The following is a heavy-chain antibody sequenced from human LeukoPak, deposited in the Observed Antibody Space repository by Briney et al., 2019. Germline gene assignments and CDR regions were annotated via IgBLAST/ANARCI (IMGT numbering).Heavy chain of an antibody. V-gene: IGHV3-30*18. Sequence: GGSLRLSCAASGFTFSSYGMHWVRQAPGKGLEWVAVISYDGSNKYYADSVKGRFTISRDNSKNTLYPQMNSLRAEDTAVYYCAKGKGYYDSSGYYPYYWYFDLWGRGTLVTVSS. J-gene: IGHJ2*01. CDR3: AKGKGYYDSSGYYPYYWYFDL. CDR2: ISYDGSNK. D-gene: IGHD3-22*01. CDR1: GFTFSSYG.